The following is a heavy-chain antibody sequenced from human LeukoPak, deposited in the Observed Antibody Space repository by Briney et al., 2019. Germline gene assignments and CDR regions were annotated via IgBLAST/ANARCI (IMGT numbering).Heavy chain of an antibody. J-gene: IGHJ4*02. CDR3: ARGGRPGNYPFDF. Sequence: GGSLRLSCAASGFTFSRYWMSWVRQAPGRGLEWVANIKQEGSEKYYVDSVKGRFTISRDNAKNSLYPQMNSLRAEDTAVYYCARGGRPGNYPFDFWGQGTLVTVSS. D-gene: IGHD1-7*01. CDR1: GFTFSRYW. CDR2: IKQEGSEK. V-gene: IGHV3-7*04.